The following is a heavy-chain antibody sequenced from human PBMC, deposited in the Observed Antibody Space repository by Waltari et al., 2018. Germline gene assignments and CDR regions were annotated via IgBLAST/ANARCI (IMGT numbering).Heavy chain of an antibody. CDR2: IWYDGSNK. Sequence: QVQLVQSGAEVKKPGSSVKVSCKASGFTFSSYGMHWVRQAPGKGLEWVAVIWYDGSNKYYADSVKGRFTISRDNSKNTLYLQMNSLRAEDTAVYYCARESSSSWYYYYGMDVWGQGTTVTVSS. D-gene: IGHD6-13*01. CDR3: ARESSSSWYYYYGMDV. J-gene: IGHJ6*02. V-gene: IGHV3-33*01. CDR1: GFTFSSYG.